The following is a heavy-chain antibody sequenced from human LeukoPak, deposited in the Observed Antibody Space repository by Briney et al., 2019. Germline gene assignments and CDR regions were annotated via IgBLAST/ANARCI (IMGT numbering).Heavy chain of an antibody. CDR2: INPNSGGT. V-gene: IGHV1-2*02. J-gene: IGHJ4*02. CDR1: GYTFNSYG. D-gene: IGHD3-10*01. Sequence: GASVKVSCKASGYTFNSYGISWVRQAPGQGLEWMGWINPNSGGTNYAQQFQGRVTMTRDTSISTAYMELSRLRSDATAVYYCARVSGGADGSGSYFVYWGQGTLVTVSS. CDR3: ARVSGGADGSGSYFVY.